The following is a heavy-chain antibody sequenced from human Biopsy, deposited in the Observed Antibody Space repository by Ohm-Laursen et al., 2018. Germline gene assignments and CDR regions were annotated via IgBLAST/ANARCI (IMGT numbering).Heavy chain of an antibody. V-gene: IGHV4-34*01. CDR3: VRGVDYYDPYHYYALDV. CDR2: INHSGRT. J-gene: IGHJ6*02. D-gene: IGHD3-22*01. CDR1: GESFNGYY. Sequence: SQTLFLTWAVYGESFNGYYWSWIRQTPGKGLEWIGEINHSGRTNYNPSLKSRVTISVDTSKNQFSLKVRSVTAADTAVYYCVRGVDYYDPYHYYALDVWGQGTTVTVSS.